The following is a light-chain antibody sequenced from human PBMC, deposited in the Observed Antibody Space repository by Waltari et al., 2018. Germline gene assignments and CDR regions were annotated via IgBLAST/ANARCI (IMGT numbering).Light chain of an antibody. Sequence: EMTQSPSSLSAAVGDRVTITCRARQYISTNLNWYQHKPGKAPKVLIYGASTLQSGVPSMFSGSGSGTDFTLTIKNLQLEDSATYYCHQSHFPTWTFGQGTKVEIK. J-gene: IGKJ1*01. CDR1: QYISTN. CDR3: HQSHFPTWT. CDR2: GAS. V-gene: IGKV1-39*01.